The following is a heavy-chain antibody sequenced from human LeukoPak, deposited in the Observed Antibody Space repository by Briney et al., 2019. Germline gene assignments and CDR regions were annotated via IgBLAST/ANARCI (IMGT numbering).Heavy chain of an antibody. D-gene: IGHD3-22*01. J-gene: IGHJ4*02. CDR3: ARETNGYYDH. Sequence: SQTLSLTCTVSGGSISSGSYYWSWIRQPAGKGLEWTGRIYPSGSTNYNPSLKSRVTISVDTSKNQFSLKLSSVTAADTAVYFCARETNGYYDHWGQGTLVTVSS. CDR1: GGSISSGSYY. CDR2: IYPSGST. V-gene: IGHV4-61*02.